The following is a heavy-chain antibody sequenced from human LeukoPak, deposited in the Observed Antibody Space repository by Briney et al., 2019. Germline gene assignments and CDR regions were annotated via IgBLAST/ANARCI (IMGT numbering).Heavy chain of an antibody. CDR3: AREYCSGGTCYLPGY. J-gene: IGHJ4*02. D-gene: IGHD2-15*01. CDR1: GFTFSSYG. CDR2: IYSNGHTE. V-gene: IGHV3-33*01. Sequence: PGGSLRLSCAASGFTFSSYGMHWVRQAPGKGLEWVAVIYSNGHTEYYADSVKGRFTISRDNSKNTLYLQMNSLRAEDTAVYYCAREYCSGGTCYLPGYWGQGTLVTVSS.